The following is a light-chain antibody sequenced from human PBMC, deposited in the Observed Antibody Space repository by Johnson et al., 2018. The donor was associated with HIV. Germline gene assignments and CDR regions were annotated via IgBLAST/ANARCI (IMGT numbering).Light chain of an antibody. CDR2: ENT. J-gene: IGLJ1*01. Sequence: QSVLTQPPSVSAAPGQKVTISCSGSSSNIGNNYVSWYQHLPGTAPKLLIYENTKRPSGVPDRFSGSKSGSSATLGITGLQNGAEADYYCATWDRSLSAGGVFGTGTKVTVL. V-gene: IGLV1-51*02. CDR1: SSNIGNNY. CDR3: ATWDRSLSAGGV.